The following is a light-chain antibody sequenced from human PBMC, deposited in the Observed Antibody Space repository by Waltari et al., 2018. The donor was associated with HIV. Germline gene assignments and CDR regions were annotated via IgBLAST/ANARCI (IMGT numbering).Light chain of an antibody. V-gene: IGLV2-14*01. CDR3: SSFSITSTLVV. CDR2: EAS. J-gene: IGLJ2*01. CDR1: SSDIGGYNY. Sequence: QSALTQPASVSGSPGQSITISCTGTSSDIGGYNYVSWYQQHPGKAPKLMIFEASNRPSGISNRFSGSKSGNTASLTISGLQADDEAHYFCSSFSITSTLVVFGGGTKLTVL.